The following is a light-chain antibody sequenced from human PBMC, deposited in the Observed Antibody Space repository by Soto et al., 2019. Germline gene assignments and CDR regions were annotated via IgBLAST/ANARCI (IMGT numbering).Light chain of an antibody. Sequence: EIVLTQYPGTLSLSPGERATLSCRASQSISSTYLAWYQQKPGPAPRLLIYGASSRATGIPDRFSGSGSGSGTDFTLTISRLEPDDCAVYYCHQYGNAPPLTFGGGTKVEIK. CDR1: QSISSTY. J-gene: IGKJ4*01. V-gene: IGKV3-20*01. CDR3: HQYGNAPPLT. CDR2: GAS.